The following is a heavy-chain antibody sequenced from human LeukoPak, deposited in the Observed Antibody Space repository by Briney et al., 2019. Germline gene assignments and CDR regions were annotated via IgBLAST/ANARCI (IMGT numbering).Heavy chain of an antibody. CDR3: AREFCSSTRCYGAFDY. Sequence: SETLSLTCTVSGGSISSYYWSWIRQPPGKGREWIGYIYSSGNTNYNPSLKSRVTISVDTSKNQFSLKLSSVTAADTAVYYCAREFCSSTRCYGAFDYWGQGILVTVSS. J-gene: IGHJ4*02. CDR1: GGSISSYY. D-gene: IGHD2-2*01. CDR2: IYSSGNT. V-gene: IGHV4-59*01.